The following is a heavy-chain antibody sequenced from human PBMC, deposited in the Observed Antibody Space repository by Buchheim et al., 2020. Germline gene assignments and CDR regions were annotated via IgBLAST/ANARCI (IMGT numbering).Heavy chain of an antibody. Sequence: VQLVESGGGLVQPGGSLRLSCAASGFTFSDLWMRWVRQTPGKVLMWVSRINSDGSSTIYGESVKGRFTVSRDNAKNTLYLQMNSLRAEDTGVYYCARDPLLNGGTLDYWGQGT. J-gene: IGHJ4*02. CDR2: INSDGSST. V-gene: IGHV3-74*01. CDR1: GFTFSDLW. D-gene: IGHD1-1*01. CDR3: ARDPLLNGGTLDY.